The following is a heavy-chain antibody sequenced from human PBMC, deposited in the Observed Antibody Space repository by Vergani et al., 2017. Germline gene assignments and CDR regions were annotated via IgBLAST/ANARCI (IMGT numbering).Heavy chain of an antibody. Sequence: QLQLHESDPGLVKPSETLSLTCTVPGGSIRSTFYYWGWIRQPPGKGLEWIGTIYYSGSTYYNPSLKSRVTISVDTSKNQFSLKLNAVTAADTAVYYCARHGEQLVPGNDDYYYYVEVWGKGNTGTVSS. V-gene: IGHV4-39*01. CDR1: GGSIRSTFYY. D-gene: IGHD6-13*01. J-gene: IGHJ6*03. CDR2: IYYSGST. CDR3: ARHGEQLVPGNDDYYYYVEV.